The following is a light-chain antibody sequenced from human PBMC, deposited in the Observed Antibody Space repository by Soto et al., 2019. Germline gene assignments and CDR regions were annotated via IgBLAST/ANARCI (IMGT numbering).Light chain of an antibody. J-gene: IGLJ3*02. Sequence: QSALTQPASVSGSPGQSITISCTRTSSDVGGYNYVSWYQQLPGKAPKLMIYEVSNRPSGVSDRFSGSKSGNTASLTISGLQAEDEADYYCSSYTSSSTLVFGGGTKLTVL. CDR1: SSDVGGYNY. V-gene: IGLV2-14*01. CDR2: EVS. CDR3: SSYTSSSTLV.